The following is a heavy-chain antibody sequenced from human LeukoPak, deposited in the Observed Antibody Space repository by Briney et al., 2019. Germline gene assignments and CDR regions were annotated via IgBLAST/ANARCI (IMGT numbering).Heavy chain of an antibody. V-gene: IGHV1-69*13. Sequence: GASVKVSCKASGGTFSSYAISWVRQAPGQGLEWMGGIIPIFGTANYAQKFQGGVTITADESTSTAYMELSSLRSEDTAVYYCAKAYGPRAQYYFDYWGQGTLVTVSS. CDR3: AKAYGPRAQYYFDY. CDR2: IIPIFGTA. CDR1: GGTFSSYA. J-gene: IGHJ4*02. D-gene: IGHD3-16*01.